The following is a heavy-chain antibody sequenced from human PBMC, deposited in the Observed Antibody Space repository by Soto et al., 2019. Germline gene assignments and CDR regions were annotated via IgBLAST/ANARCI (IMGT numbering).Heavy chain of an antibody. CDR3: ARDLSNYQTGSFDP. V-gene: IGHV3-48*01. D-gene: IGHD3-9*01. CDR2: ISSSSSTI. CDR1: GFTFSGYS. J-gene: IGHJ5*02. Sequence: VQLVESGGGLVQPGGSLRLSCAASGFTFSGYSMNWVRQAPGKGLEWVAYISSSSSTIYYGDSVKGRFTISRDNAKNFLYLQMSSLRAEDTAVYYCARDLSNYQTGSFDPWGQGTLVTVSS.